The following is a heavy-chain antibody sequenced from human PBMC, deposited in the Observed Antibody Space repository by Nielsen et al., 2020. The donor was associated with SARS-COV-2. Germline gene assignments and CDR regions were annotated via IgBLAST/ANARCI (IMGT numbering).Heavy chain of an antibody. CDR3: ARVRVREQLVDDDAFDI. CDR1: GFTFSSYW. J-gene: IGHJ3*02. D-gene: IGHD6-13*01. CDR2: INSDGSST. V-gene: IGHV3-74*01. Sequence: GGSLRFSCAASGFTFSSYWMHWVRQAPGKGLVWVSRINSDGSSTSYADSVKGRFTISRDNAKNTLYLQMNSLRAEDTAVYYCARVRVREQLVDDDAFDIWGQGTMVTVSS.